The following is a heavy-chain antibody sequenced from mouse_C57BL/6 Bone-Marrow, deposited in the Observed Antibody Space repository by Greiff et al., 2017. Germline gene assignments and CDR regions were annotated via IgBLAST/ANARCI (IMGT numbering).Heavy chain of an antibody. D-gene: IGHD2-5*01. Sequence: EVQLQQSGPELVKPGASVKMSCKASGYTFTDYNMHWVKQSHGKSLEWIGYINPNNGGTSYNQKFKGKATLTVNKSSSTAYMELRSLTSEDSAVYYCAKGAYYSNHGYFDYWGQGTTLTVSS. J-gene: IGHJ2*01. CDR3: AKGAYYSNHGYFDY. V-gene: IGHV1-22*01. CDR2: INPNNGGT. CDR1: GYTFTDYN.